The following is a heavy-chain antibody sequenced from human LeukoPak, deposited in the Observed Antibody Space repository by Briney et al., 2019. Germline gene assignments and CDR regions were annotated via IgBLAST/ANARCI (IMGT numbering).Heavy chain of an antibody. Sequence: RTSETLSLTCTVSGGSISSSSYYWGWIRQPPGKGLEWIGSIYYSGSTYYNPSLKSRVTISVDTSKNQFSLKLSSVTAADTAVYYCARRRHDFWTDYYYMDVWGKGTTVTVSS. CDR1: GGSISSSSYY. D-gene: IGHD3-3*01. V-gene: IGHV4-39*07. CDR2: IYYSGST. J-gene: IGHJ6*03. CDR3: ARRRHDFWTDYYYMDV.